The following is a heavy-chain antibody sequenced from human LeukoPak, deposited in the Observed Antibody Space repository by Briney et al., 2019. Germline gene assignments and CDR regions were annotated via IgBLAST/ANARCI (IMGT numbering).Heavy chain of an antibody. CDR2: IFTSGST. CDR1: GGSVSSYY. J-gene: IGHJ6*03. Sequence: SETLSLTCTVSGGSVSSYYWRWIRQPAGMGLEWIGRIFTSGSTNYNPSLKSRVTMSVDTSKNQFSLNLNSVTAADTAVYYCARERVEETYYYYMDVWGKGTTVTVSS. CDR3: ARERVEETYYYYMDV. V-gene: IGHV4-4*07.